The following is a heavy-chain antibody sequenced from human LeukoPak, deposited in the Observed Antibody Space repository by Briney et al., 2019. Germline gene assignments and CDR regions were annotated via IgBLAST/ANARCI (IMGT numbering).Heavy chain of an antibody. CDR2: ISGSGGST. V-gene: IGHV3-23*01. Sequence: PGGSLRLSCTASGFSFSSYWMSWVRQAPGKGLEWVSAISGSGGSTYYADSVKGRFTISRDNSKNTLYLQMNSMRAQDTAVYYCAKDSYPSNYDILTGYYEDNWFDPWGQGTLVTVSS. J-gene: IGHJ5*02. D-gene: IGHD3-9*01. CDR1: GFSFSSYW. CDR3: AKDSYPSNYDILTGYYEDNWFDP.